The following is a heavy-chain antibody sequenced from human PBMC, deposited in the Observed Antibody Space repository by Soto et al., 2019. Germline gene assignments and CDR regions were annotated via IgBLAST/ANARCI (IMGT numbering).Heavy chain of an antibody. Sequence: ASVKVSCKASGYTFTGYYMHWVRQAPGQGLEWMGWINPNSGGTNYAQKFQGWVTMTRDTSISTAYMELSRLRSDDTAVYYCAREALSGHLGELSLRGYYYMDVWGKGTTVTVSS. D-gene: IGHD3-16*02. CDR3: AREALSGHLGELSLRGYYYMDV. V-gene: IGHV1-2*04. CDR1: GYTFTGYY. J-gene: IGHJ6*03. CDR2: INPNSGGT.